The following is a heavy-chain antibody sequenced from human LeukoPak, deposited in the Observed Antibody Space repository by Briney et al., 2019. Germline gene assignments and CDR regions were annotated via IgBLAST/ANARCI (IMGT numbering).Heavy chain of an antibody. CDR3: ARESYWGGDCCPDAFDI. CDR2: ISYDGSNK. CDR1: GFTFSSYA. Sequence: AGGSLRLSCAASGFTFSSYAMHWVRQAPGKGLEWVAVISYDGSNKYYADSVKGRFTISRDNSKNTLYLQMNSLRAEDTAVYYCARESYWGGDCCPDAFDIWGQGTMVTVSS. V-gene: IGHV3-30-3*01. J-gene: IGHJ3*02. D-gene: IGHD2-21*02.